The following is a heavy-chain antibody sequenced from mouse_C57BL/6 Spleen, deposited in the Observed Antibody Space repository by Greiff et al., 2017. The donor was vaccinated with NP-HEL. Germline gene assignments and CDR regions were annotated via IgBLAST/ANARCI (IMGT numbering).Heavy chain of an antibody. CDR1: GYTFTSYW. J-gene: IGHJ4*01. CDR3: ARPETAQATYYAMDY. V-gene: IGHV1-7*01. CDR2: INPSSGYT. Sequence: VQLQQSGAELAKPGASVKLSCKASGYTFTSYWMHWVKQRPGQGLEWIGYINPSSGYTKYNQKCKDKATLTADKSSSTAYMQLSSLTSEDSAVYDCARPETAQATYYAMDYWGQGTSVTVAS. D-gene: IGHD3-2*02.